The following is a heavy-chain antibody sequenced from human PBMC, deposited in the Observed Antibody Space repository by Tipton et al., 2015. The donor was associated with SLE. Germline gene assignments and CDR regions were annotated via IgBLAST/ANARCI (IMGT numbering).Heavy chain of an antibody. Sequence: TLSLTCAVSGYSISSGYYWGWIRQPPGKGLEWIGSIYHSGSTYYNPSLKSRVTISVDTSKNQFSLKLSSVTAADTAVYYCARWGVVVITVDHWGQGTLVTVSS. CDR1: GYSISSGYY. D-gene: IGHD3-22*01. CDR3: ARWGVVVITVDH. V-gene: IGHV4-38-2*01. J-gene: IGHJ4*02. CDR2: IYHSGST.